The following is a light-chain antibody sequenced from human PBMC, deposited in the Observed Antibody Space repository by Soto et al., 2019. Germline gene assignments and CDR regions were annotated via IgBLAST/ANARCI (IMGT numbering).Light chain of an antibody. CDR3: QQYAGSLYT. J-gene: IGKJ2*01. Sequence: EIVLTQSPGTLSLSPGEGATLSCRASQSIYTKLAWYQKKSGQAPRLLIYDASTRAYGIPDRFSGSGSGTDFSLTISRLEPEDFAVYYCQQYAGSLYTFALGTKLDIK. CDR1: QSIYTK. V-gene: IGKV3-20*01. CDR2: DAS.